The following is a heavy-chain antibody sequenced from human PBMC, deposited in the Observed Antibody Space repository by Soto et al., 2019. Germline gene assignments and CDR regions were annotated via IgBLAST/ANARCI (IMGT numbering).Heavy chain of an antibody. CDR2: IYYSGST. V-gene: IGHV4-39*02. CDR1: GGSISSSGYY. D-gene: IGHD2-21*02. J-gene: IGHJ3*02. CDR3: ARLVTETDAFDI. Sequence: QLQLQESGPGLVKPSETLSLTCTVSGGSISSSGYYWGWIRQPPGKGLERIGSIYYSGSTYYNPSLKSGVTKSVDTSKNHFSLKLSSVTAADAAVYYCARLVTETDAFDIWGQGTLVTVSS.